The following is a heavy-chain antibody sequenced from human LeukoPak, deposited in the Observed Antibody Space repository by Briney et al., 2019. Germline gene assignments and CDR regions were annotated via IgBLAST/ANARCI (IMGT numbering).Heavy chain of an antibody. Sequence: SETLSLTCAVYGGSASGYYWTWIRQPPGKGLEWIGEINHSGSTNYNPSLKSRVTISVDMSKDQFSLKLSSVTAADTAVYYCARGPPADYYDRSGFYPCFDYWGQGALVTVSS. CDR1: GGSASGYY. D-gene: IGHD3-22*01. CDR3: ARGPPADYYDRSGFYPCFDY. V-gene: IGHV4-34*01. CDR2: INHSGST. J-gene: IGHJ4*02.